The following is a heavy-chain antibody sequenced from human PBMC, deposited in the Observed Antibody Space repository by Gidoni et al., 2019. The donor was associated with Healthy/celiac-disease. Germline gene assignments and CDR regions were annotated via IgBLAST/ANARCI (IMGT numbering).Heavy chain of an antibody. Sequence: EVQLLESGGGLVQSGGSLILSCAASVYTFSCSLISWVCQAPGKGLEWVSAISGSGGSTYYADSVKGRFTISRNNSKNTLYLQMNSLRAEDTAVYYCAKPTAFPGYSSGWYGVDFDYWGQGTLVTVSS. CDR1: VYTFSCSL. CDR3: AKPTAFPGYSSGWYGVDFDY. V-gene: IGHV3-23*01. CDR2: ISGSGGST. D-gene: IGHD6-19*01. J-gene: IGHJ4*02.